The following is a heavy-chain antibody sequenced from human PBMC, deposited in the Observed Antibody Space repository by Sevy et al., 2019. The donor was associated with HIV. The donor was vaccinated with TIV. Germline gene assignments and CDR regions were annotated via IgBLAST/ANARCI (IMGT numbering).Heavy chain of an antibody. D-gene: IGHD3-9*01. Sequence: GGSLRLSCAASGFAFRTYAFHWVRQAPGRGLEWVGLISSNGDNAFYANSVRGRFTISRDNSMNTLYLDLNNLTPDDTAVYYCARGPEWELTSFLSHWGQGTLVTVSS. CDR2: ISSNGDNA. CDR3: ARGPEWELTSFLSH. J-gene: IGHJ4*02. CDR1: GFAFRTYA. V-gene: IGHV3-30-3*01.